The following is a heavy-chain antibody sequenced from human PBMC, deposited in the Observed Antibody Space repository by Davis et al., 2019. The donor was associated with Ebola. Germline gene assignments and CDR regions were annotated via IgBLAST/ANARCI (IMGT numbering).Heavy chain of an antibody. J-gene: IGHJ3*02. D-gene: IGHD3-22*01. V-gene: IGHV3-30*03. CDR3: ARGGPMRVFVAFDI. CDR1: GFTFSDYA. CDR2: VSYDGSHK. Sequence: GESLKTSCAASGFTFSDYAMHWVRQLPGRGLEWVAVVSYDGSHKYFADSVKGRFTISRDNSKNTLFLQMNSPRVEDTAVYYCARGGPMRVFVAFDIWGQGTMVTVSS.